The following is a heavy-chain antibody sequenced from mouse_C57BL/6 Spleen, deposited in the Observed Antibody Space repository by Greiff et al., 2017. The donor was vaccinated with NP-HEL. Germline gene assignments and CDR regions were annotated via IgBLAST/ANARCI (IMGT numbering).Heavy chain of an antibody. V-gene: IGHV1-82*01. Sequence: QVQLQQSGPELVKPGASVKISCKASGYAFSSSWMNWVKQRPGKGLEWIGRIYPGDGDTNYNGKFKGKATLTADKSSSTAYMQLSSLTSEDSAVYFCARTLITTVVATDAMDYWGQGTSVTVSS. D-gene: IGHD1-1*01. J-gene: IGHJ4*01. CDR3: ARTLITTVVATDAMDY. CDR1: GYAFSSSW. CDR2: IYPGDGDT.